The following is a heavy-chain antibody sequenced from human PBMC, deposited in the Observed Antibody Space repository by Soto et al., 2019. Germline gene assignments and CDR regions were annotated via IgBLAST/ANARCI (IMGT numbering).Heavy chain of an antibody. CDR1: GGSVSSGSYY. D-gene: IGHD6-13*01. CDR3: ARASISAAGIGRDTYYFDY. V-gene: IGHV4-61*01. CDR2: IYYSGST. Sequence: SETLSLTCTVSGGSVSSGSYYWSWIRQPPGKGLEWIGYIYYSGSTNYNPSLKSRVTISVDTSKTQFSLKLSSVTAADTAVYYCARASISAAGIGRDTYYFDYWGQGTLVTVSS. J-gene: IGHJ4*02.